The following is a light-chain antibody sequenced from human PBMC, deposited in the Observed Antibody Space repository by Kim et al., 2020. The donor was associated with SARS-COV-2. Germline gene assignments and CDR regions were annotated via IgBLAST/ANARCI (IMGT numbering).Light chain of an antibody. CDR3: QQANTFPLT. J-gene: IGKJ4*01. CDR2: AAS. Sequence: ASVGDRVTITCRASQGISTGLGWYQQAPGKAPKLLIYAASTLQSGVPSRFSGGGSGSEFTLTISSLQPEDFATYYCQQANTFPLTFGGGTKVDIK. V-gene: IGKV1-12*01. CDR1: QGISTG.